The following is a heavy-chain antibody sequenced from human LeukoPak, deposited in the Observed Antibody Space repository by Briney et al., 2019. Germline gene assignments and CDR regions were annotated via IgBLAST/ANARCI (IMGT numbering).Heavy chain of an antibody. J-gene: IGHJ4*02. D-gene: IGHD3-10*02. CDR2: IYYSGST. CDR3: ARGVFGEYPFDY. Sequence: PSETLSLTCTVSGGSISSYYWSWLRQPPGKGLEGRGYIYYSGSTNYNPSLKSRITTSVDTSKNQFSLKLSSVTAADTAVYYCARGVFGEYPFDYWGQGTLVTVSS. V-gene: IGHV4-59*01. CDR1: GGSISSYY.